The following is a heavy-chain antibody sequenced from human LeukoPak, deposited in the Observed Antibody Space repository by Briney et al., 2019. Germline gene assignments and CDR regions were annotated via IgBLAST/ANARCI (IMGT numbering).Heavy chain of an antibody. CDR1: GFTFSSYA. D-gene: IGHD2-2*01. J-gene: IGHJ4*02. CDR3: ARIVSDCSSTSCRRYFDY. V-gene: IGHV3-30-3*01. Sequence: GRSLRLSCAASGFTFSSYAMHWVRQAPGKGLEWVAVISYDGSNKYYADSVKGRFTISRDDSRNTLYLQMNSLRGEDTAVYYCARIVSDCSSTSCRRYFDYWGQGTLVTVSS. CDR2: ISYDGSNK.